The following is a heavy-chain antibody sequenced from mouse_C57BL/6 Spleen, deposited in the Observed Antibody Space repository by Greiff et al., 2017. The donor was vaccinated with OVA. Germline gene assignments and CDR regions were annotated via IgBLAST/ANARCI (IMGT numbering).Heavy chain of an antibody. CDR2: INYDGSST. V-gene: IGHV5-16*01. CDR1: GFTFSDYY. CDR3: ARDRGTVVGGNYFDY. Sequence: EVKPMVSEGGLVQPGSSMKLSCTASGFTFSDYYMAWVRQVPEKGLEWVANINYDGSSTYYLDSLKSRFIISRDNAKNILYLQMSSLKSEDTATYYCARDRGTVVGGNYFDYWGQGTTLTVSS. J-gene: IGHJ2*01. D-gene: IGHD1-1*01.